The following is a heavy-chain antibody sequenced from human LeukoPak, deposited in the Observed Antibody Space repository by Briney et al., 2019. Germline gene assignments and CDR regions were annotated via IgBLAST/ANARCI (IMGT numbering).Heavy chain of an antibody. CDR2: INSDASTS. CDR3: ARGPAYYYYMDV. CDR1: GFTFGIYW. Sequence: GGSLRLSCEASGFTFGIYWMHWVRQVPGQGPVWVSQINSDASTSTYADSVKGRFTISRDNAKNTLYLQMNSLRAEDTAVYYCARGPAYYYYMDVWGKGTTVTVSS. V-gene: IGHV3-74*01. J-gene: IGHJ6*03.